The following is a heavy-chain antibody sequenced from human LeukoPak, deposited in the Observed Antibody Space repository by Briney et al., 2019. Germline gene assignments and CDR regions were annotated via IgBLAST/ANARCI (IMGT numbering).Heavy chain of an antibody. D-gene: IGHD3-10*01. CDR2: SSAYNGNT. CDR1: GYTFTSYG. J-gene: IGHJ3*02. V-gene: IGHV1-18*01. Sequence: ASVKVSCKASGYTFTSYGISWVRQAPGQGLEWRGWSSAYNGNTNYAQKLQGRVTMTTDTSTSTAYMELRSLRSDDTAVYYCARDSNYYGSGSRDAFDIWGQGTMVTVSS. CDR3: ARDSNYYGSGSRDAFDI.